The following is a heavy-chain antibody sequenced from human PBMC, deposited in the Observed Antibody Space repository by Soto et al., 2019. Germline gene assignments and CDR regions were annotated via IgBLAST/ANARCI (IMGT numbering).Heavy chain of an antibody. CDR1: GYTFTSYG. V-gene: IGHV1-18*01. CDR3: ASFYVLRYFDWLSPHFNY. J-gene: IGHJ4*02. CDR2: ISAYNGNT. Sequence: ASVKVSCKASGYTFTSYGISWVRQAPGQGLEWMGWISAYNGNTNYAQKLQGRVTMTTDTSTSTAYMELRSLRSDDTAVYYCASFYVLRYFDWLSPHFNYWGQGTMVTVSS. D-gene: IGHD3-9*01.